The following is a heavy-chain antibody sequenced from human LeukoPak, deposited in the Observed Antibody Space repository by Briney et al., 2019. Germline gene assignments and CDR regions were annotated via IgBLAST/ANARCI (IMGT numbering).Heavy chain of an antibody. V-gene: IGHV4-59*01. D-gene: IGHD6-6*01. CDR1: DGSISTYY. J-gene: IGHJ5*01. Sequence: SETLSLTCTVSDGSISTYYWSWIRQPPRKGLEWIAYIHDSGSTNYNPSLKSRVTISTDTSRNQLSLKLSSVTAADTAVYYCARARPSIITGRPHSSGFDSWGQGTLVTVSS. CDR3: ARARPSIITGRPHSSGFDS. CDR2: IHDSGST.